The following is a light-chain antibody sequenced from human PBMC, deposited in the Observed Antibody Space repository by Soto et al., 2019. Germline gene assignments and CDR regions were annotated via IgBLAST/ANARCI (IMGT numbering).Light chain of an antibody. CDR3: QQYNSWYT. J-gene: IGKJ2*01. Sequence: EIVMTQSPATLSVSPGERATLSCGASQSVSTNLAWYQQKPGQAPRLLIYGAFTRATGIPARFSGSGSGTEFTLTISSLQSEDFAVYYCQQYNSWYTFGQGTKLEIK. CDR1: QSVSTN. V-gene: IGKV3-15*01. CDR2: GAF.